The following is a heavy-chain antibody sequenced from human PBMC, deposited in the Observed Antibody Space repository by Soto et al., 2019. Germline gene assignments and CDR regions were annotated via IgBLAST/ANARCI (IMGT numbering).Heavy chain of an antibody. V-gene: IGHV1-18*04. CDR3: ARVSSSIVVVPDYGMDV. CDR1: GYTFISHG. J-gene: IGHJ6*02. D-gene: IGHD2-15*01. CDR2: ISGKNGNT. Sequence: QVQLVQSGVEVKKPGASVKVSCKASGYTFISHGISWVRQAPGQGLERMEWISGKNGNTNYAQKLQGRVTLTTDTSTGTAYMELRSLRSDDTAVYYCARVSSSIVVVPDYGMDVWGQGTTVTVSS.